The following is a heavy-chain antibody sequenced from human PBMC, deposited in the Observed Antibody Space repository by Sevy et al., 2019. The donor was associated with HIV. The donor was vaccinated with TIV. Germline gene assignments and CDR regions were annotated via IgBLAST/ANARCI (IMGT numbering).Heavy chain of an antibody. CDR3: ARARLDYEFWSGSYFSRAPWGYKYYAMDV. J-gene: IGHJ6*02. CDR1: GYSFTNFD. D-gene: IGHD3-3*01. Sequence: ASVKVSCKAAGYSFTNFDINWVRQATGQGLEWMGWMNPNNGNTHYAQKFQGRVTMTRSSSANTASMELSSLTSEDTAIYYFARARLDYEFWSGSYFSRAPWGYKYYAMDVWGQGTTVTVSS. V-gene: IGHV1-8*01. CDR2: MNPNNGNT.